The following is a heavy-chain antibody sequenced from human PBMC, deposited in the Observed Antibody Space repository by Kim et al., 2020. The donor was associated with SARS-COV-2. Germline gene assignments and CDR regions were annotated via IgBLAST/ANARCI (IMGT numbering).Heavy chain of an antibody. CDR2: IWYDGSNE. J-gene: IGHJ4*02. CDR3: ARGQYSSAWWIDY. Sequence: GGSLRLSCAASGFTFSSYGMHWVRQAPGKGLEWVAVIWYDGSNEDYADSVKGRFTISRDNSKNTLSLQMNSLSAEDTAVYYCARGQYSSAWWIDYWGQGTLVTVSS. CDR1: GFTFSSYG. V-gene: IGHV3-33*08. D-gene: IGHD6-19*01.